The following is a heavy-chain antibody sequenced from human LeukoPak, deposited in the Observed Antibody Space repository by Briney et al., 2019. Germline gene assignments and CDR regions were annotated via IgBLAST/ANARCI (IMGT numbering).Heavy chain of an antibody. D-gene: IGHD2-15*01. CDR1: GFTFSSYA. Sequence: PGGSLRLSCAASGFTFSSYAMHWVRQAPGKGLEWVAVISYDGSNKYYADSVKGRFTISRDNSKNTLYLQMNSLRAEDTAVYYCARTYCSGGSCYQFFGYWGQGTLVTVSS. CDR3: ARTYCSGGSCYQFFGY. J-gene: IGHJ4*02. CDR2: ISYDGSNK. V-gene: IGHV3-30*04.